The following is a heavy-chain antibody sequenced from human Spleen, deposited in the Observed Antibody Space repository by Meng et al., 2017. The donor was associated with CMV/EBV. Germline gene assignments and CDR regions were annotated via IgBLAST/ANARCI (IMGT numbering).Heavy chain of an antibody. V-gene: IGHV4-34*01. D-gene: IGHD3-10*01. CDR2: INHGGST. Sequence: ESLKISCAASGFTFSSYSMNWVRQAPGKGLEWIGEINHGGSTNYNPSLKSRVTISVDTSKNQFSLKLSSVTAADTAVYYCARWGGYYSYGMDVWGQGTTVTVSS. CDR3: ARWGGYYSYGMDV. J-gene: IGHJ6*02. CDR1: GFTFSSYS.